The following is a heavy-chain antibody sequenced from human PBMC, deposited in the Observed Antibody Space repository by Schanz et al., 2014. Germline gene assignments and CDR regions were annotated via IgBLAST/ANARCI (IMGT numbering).Heavy chain of an antibody. D-gene: IGHD2-2*02. CDR1: GFIFSNHA. CDR2: IGGSGDST. V-gene: IGHV3-23*04. J-gene: IGHJ4*02. Sequence: EVQLVESGGGLVKPGGSLRLSCTASGFIFSNHALSWVRQAPGKGLEWVSGIGGSGDSTHYADSVKGRFIISRDNSSNTLYLQVNSLRAEDTAVYYCAGGEYQLLYGNWGQGTLVAVSS. CDR3: AGGEYQLLYGN.